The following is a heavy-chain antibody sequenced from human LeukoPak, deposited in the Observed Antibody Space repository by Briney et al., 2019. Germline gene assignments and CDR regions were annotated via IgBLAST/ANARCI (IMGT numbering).Heavy chain of an antibody. Sequence: KPGASVKVSCKASGYTFTDYYMHWVRQAPGQGLEWMGWINPNSGGTDYARNFQGRVTMTRDTSLSTAYMELSRLRSDDTAVYYCTSVHANHYSGSGGDLDYWGQGTLVTVSS. V-gene: IGHV1-2*02. D-gene: IGHD1-26*01. J-gene: IGHJ4*02. CDR2: INPNSGGT. CDR1: GYTFTDYY. CDR3: TSVHANHYSGSGGDLDY.